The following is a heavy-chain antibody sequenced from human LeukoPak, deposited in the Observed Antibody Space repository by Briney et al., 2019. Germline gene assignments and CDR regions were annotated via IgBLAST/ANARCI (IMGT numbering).Heavy chain of an antibody. Sequence: GGSLRLSCAASGFTFSSYGMNWVRQAPGKGLEWVSSISSSSSYIYYADSVKGRFTISRDNAKNSLYLQMNSLRAEDTAVYYCARDYDILTGRDYWGQGTLVTVSS. V-gene: IGHV3-21*01. CDR3: ARDYDILTGRDY. CDR2: ISSSSSYI. CDR1: GFTFSSYG. J-gene: IGHJ4*02. D-gene: IGHD3-9*01.